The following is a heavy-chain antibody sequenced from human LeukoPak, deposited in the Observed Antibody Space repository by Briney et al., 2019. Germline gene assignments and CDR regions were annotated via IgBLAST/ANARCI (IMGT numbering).Heavy chain of an antibody. CDR3: ARLPGDFAYYYYYMDV. CDR1: GFTFSSYE. V-gene: IGHV3-48*03. CDR2: ISSSGSTI. D-gene: IGHD4-17*01. J-gene: IGHJ6*03. Sequence: GGSLRLSCAASGFTFSSYEMNWVRQAPGKGLEWVSYISSSGSTIDYADSVKGRFTISRDNAKNSLYLQMNSLRAEDTAVYYCARLPGDFAYYYYYMDVWGKGTTVTVSS.